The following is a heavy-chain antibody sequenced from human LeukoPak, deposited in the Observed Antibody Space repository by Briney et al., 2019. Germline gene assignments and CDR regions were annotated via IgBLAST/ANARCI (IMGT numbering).Heavy chain of an antibody. CDR3: ARTGKIGELLAYFYY. D-gene: IGHD3-10*01. Sequence: ASVKVSCKASGYTFTSYGISWVRQAPGQGLEWMGWISAYNGNTNYAQKLQGRVTMTTDTSTSTAYMELRSLRSDDTAVYYCARTGKIGELLAYFYYWGQGTLVTVSS. V-gene: IGHV1-18*01. CDR1: GYTFTSYG. J-gene: IGHJ4*02. CDR2: ISAYNGNT.